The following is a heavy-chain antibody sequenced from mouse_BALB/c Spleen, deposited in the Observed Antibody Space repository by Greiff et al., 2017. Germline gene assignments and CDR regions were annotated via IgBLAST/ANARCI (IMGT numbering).Heavy chain of an antibody. Sequence: VKLVESGPDLVAPSQSLSITCTVSGFSLTSYGVHWVRQPPGKGLEWLVVIWSDGSTTYNSALKSRLSISKDNSKSQVFLKMNSLQTDDTAMYYCAREDGYDAEYAMDYWGQGTSVTVSS. V-gene: IGHV2-6-2*01. CDR1: GFSLTSYG. J-gene: IGHJ4*01. D-gene: IGHD2-2*01. CDR3: AREDGYDAEYAMDY. CDR2: IWSDGST.